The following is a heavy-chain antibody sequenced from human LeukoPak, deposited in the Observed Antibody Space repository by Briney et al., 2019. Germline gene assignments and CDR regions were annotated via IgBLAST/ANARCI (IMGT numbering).Heavy chain of an antibody. Sequence: GGSLRLSCAASGFTFSNYAMSWVRQAPGKGLEWVSAISVSGSSTYYADSVKGRFTISRDNSKNTLYLQMNSLRTEDTAVYYCARGRPAGYCSGGSCYVDYWGQGTLVTVSS. CDR2: ISVSGSST. CDR1: GFTFSNYA. CDR3: ARGRPAGYCSGGSCYVDY. J-gene: IGHJ4*02. V-gene: IGHV3-23*01. D-gene: IGHD2-15*01.